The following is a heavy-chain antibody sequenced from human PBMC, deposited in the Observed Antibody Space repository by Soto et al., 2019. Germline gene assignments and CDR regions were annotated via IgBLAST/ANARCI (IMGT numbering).Heavy chain of an antibody. CDR2: IVVGSGNT. CDR1: GFTFTSSA. V-gene: IGHV1-58*01. CDR3: AAVGGYSSGPDAFDI. D-gene: IGHD6-19*01. J-gene: IGHJ3*02. Sequence: ASVKVSCKASGFTFTSSAVQWVRQARGQRLEWIGWIVVGSGNTNYAQKFQERVTITRDMSTSTAYMELSSLRSEDTAVYYCAAVGGYSSGPDAFDIWGQGTMVTV.